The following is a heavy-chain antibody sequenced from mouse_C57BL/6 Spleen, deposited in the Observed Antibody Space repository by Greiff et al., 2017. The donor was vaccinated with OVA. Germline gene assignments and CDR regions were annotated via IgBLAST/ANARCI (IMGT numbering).Heavy chain of an antibody. CDR1: GFSLTSYG. CDR2: IWSDGST. V-gene: IGHV2-6*03. D-gene: IGHD2-5*01. Sequence: VKLVESGPGLVAPSQSLSITCTVSGFSLTSYGVHWVRQPPGKGLEWLVVIWSDGSTTYNSALKSRLSISKDNSKSQVFLKMNSLQTDDTAMYYCARLNSNQYYYAMDYWGQGTSVTVSS. J-gene: IGHJ4*01. CDR3: ARLNSNQYYYAMDY.